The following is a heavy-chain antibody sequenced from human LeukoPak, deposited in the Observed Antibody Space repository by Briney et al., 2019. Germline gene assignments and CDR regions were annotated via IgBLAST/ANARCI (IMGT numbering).Heavy chain of an antibody. J-gene: IGHJ4*02. CDR1: GGSISSYY. CDR2: IYYSEST. V-gene: IGHV4-59*01. CDR3: ARDPTRSGLDY. Sequence: SETLSLTCTVSGGSISSYYWSWIRQPPGRGLEWIGYIYYSESTNYNPSLKSRVTISVDTSKNQFSLKLSSVTAADTAVYYCARDPTRSGLDYWGQGTLVTVSS. D-gene: IGHD4-11*01.